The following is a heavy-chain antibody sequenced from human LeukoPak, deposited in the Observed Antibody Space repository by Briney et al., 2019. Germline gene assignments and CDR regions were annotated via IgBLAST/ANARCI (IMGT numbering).Heavy chain of an antibody. J-gene: IGHJ4*02. Sequence: PGGSLRLSCAASGFTFSNYVMTWVRQAPGKGLEWVSAISGSGGSTYYADSVKGRFTISRDNSKNTLYLQMNSLRAEDTAVYYCTKGTIWLPFDYWGQGTLVTVSS. CDR2: ISGSGGST. CDR1: GFTFSNYV. D-gene: IGHD5-18*01. V-gene: IGHV3-23*01. CDR3: TKGTIWLPFDY.